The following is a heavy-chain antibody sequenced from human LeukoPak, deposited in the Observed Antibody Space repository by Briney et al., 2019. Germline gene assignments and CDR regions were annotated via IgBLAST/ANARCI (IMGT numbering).Heavy chain of an antibody. V-gene: IGHV4-38-2*01. J-gene: IGHJ4*02. D-gene: IGHD6-19*01. CDR1: GYSISSGYY. CDR2: IYHSGST. Sequence: SETLSPTCAVSGYSISSGYYWGWIRQPPGKGLEWIGSIYHSGSTYYNPSLKSRVTISVDTSKNQFSLKLSSVTAADTAVYYCARASSGWYAGGYFDYWGQGTLVTVSS. CDR3: ARASSGWYAGGYFDY.